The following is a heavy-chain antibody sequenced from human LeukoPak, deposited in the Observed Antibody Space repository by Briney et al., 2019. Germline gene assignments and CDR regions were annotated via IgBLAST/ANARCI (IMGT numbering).Heavy chain of an antibody. Sequence: GGSLRLSCAASGFTFSSYAMSWVRQAPGKGLEWVSAISGSGGSTYYADSVKGRFTISRDNSKNTLYLQMNSLRAEDTAVYYCASLDYYDSSGYDAFDIWGQGTMVTVSS. J-gene: IGHJ3*02. CDR3: ASLDYYDSSGYDAFDI. CDR2: ISGSGGST. V-gene: IGHV3-23*01. CDR1: GFTFSSYA. D-gene: IGHD3-22*01.